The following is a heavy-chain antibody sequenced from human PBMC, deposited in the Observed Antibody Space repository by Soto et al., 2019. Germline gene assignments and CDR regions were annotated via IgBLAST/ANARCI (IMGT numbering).Heavy chain of an antibody. J-gene: IGHJ6*02. CDR3: ARDRVCTSATCGEFDYYYYYGMDV. D-gene: IGHD2-2*01. CDR1: GFTFSKYA. V-gene: IGHV3-30*04. CDR2: ISYDGNNK. Sequence: PWWSLRLSCAASGFTFSKYAMHWFRQAPGKGLEWVAIISYDGNNKYNADSVKGRFTISRDNSKNTLYLQMNSLRAEDTAVYYCARDRVCTSATCGEFDYYYYYGMDVWGQGTTVTVSS.